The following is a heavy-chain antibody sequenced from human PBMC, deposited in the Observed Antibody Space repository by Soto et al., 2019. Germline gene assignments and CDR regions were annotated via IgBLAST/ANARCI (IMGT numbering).Heavy chain of an antibody. CDR2: IYYSGST. D-gene: IGHD4-17*01. Sequence: SETLSLTCTVSGGSISSGVYYWSWIRQHLGKGLEWIGYIYYSGSTYYNPSLKSRVTISVDTSKNQFSLKLSSVTAADTAVYYCARVTVSNGDSFDYWGQGTLVTVS. CDR1: GGSISSGVYY. CDR3: ARVTVSNGDSFDY. V-gene: IGHV4-31*03. J-gene: IGHJ4*02.